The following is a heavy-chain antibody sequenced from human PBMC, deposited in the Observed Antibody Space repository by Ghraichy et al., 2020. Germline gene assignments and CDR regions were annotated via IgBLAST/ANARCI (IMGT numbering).Heavy chain of an antibody. CDR3: VKDFNIQAAGRSFQY. V-gene: IGHV4-59*01. Sequence: ESLNISCTVSGGSIRSYYWNWVRQPPGKGLEWIGHIYYSGSTNYNPSLKSRVTISVDTSKNQFSLKLSSMTAADTAVYYCVKDFNIQAAGRSFQYWGQGTLVTVSS. CDR1: GGSIRSYY. CDR2: IYYSGST. J-gene: IGHJ1*01. D-gene: IGHD6-13*01.